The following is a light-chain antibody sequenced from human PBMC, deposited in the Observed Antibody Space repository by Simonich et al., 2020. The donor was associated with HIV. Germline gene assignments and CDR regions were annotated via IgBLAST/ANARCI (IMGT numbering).Light chain of an antibody. Sequence: IRMTQSPSSLSASTGDRVTITCRASQGISRYLAWYQQKPGKAPKLLIYAASTLQSGVPSRFSGSGSGTDFTLTISCLQSEDFATYYCQQYYSYPRTFGQGTKVEIK. V-gene: IGKV1-8*01. CDR2: AAS. J-gene: IGKJ1*01. CDR1: QGISRY. CDR3: QQYYSYPRT.